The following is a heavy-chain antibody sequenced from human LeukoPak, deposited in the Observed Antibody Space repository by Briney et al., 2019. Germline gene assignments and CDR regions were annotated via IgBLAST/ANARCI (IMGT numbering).Heavy chain of an antibody. Sequence: SETLSLTCAVYGGSFSGYYWGWIRQSPGKGLEWIGRIYGRASTSYNPPLMNRVTMSVDTSKNHFSLQLTSVTAADTAVYYCARYDSRGSASTKFDYWGPGIQVTVSS. J-gene: IGHJ4*02. V-gene: IGHV4-59*10. D-gene: IGHD6-19*01. CDR1: GGSFSGYY. CDR3: ARYDSRGSASTKFDY. CDR2: IYGRAST.